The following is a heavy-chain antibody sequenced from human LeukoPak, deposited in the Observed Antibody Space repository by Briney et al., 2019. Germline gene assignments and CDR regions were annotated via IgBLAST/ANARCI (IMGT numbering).Heavy chain of an antibody. CDR1: GGSISSYY. CDR2: IYYSGST. Sequence: SETLSLTCTVSGGSISSYYWSWIRQPPGKGLEWIGYIYYSGSTNYNPSLKSRVTISVDTSKNQFSLKLSSVTAADTAVYYCARSRGIGGNFDYWGQETLVTVSS. D-gene: IGHD3-16*01. CDR3: ARSRGIGGNFDY. J-gene: IGHJ4*02. V-gene: IGHV4-59*08.